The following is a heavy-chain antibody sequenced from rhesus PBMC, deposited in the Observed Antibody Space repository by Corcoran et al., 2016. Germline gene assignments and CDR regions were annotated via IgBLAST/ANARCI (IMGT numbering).Heavy chain of an antibody. V-gene: IGHV4-173*01. CDR1: GGSIRSNY. Sequence: QLQLQESGPGLVKPSETLSLTCAVSGGSIRSNYWSRIRQPPGKGLEWIGRISGSGGSTDYNPSLKSRVTISTDTSKNQFSLKLSSVTAADTAVYYCAPEEGSGSWNGYWGQGVLVTVSS. J-gene: IGHJ4*01. D-gene: IGHD6-25*01. CDR2: ISGSGGST. CDR3: APEEGSGSWNGY.